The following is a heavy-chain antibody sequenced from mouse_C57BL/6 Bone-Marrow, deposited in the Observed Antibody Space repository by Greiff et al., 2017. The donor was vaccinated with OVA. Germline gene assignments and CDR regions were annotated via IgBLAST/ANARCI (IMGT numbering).Heavy chain of an antibody. J-gene: IGHJ4*01. Sequence: VQLQQSGPELVKPGDSVKISCKASGYSFTGYFMNWVMQSHGKSLEWIGRINPYNGDTFYNQKFKGKATLTVDKSSSTAHMELRSLTSEDSAVYYYARPHYYGSSCAMDYWGQGTSVTVSS. CDR2: INPYNGDT. V-gene: IGHV1-20*01. D-gene: IGHD1-1*01. CDR3: ARPHYYGSSCAMDY. CDR1: GYSFTGYF.